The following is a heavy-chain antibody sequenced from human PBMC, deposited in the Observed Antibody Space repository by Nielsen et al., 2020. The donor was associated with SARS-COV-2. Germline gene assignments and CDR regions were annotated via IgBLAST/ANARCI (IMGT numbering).Heavy chain of an antibody. D-gene: IGHD5-18*01. J-gene: IGHJ4*02. Sequence: WLRQPPGKGLEWVGFIRSKAYGGTTEYAASVKGRLTISRDDSKSIAYLQMNSLKTEDTAVYYCTRARGSATVDTAMVRGYWGQGTLVTVSS. CDR2: IRSKAYGGTT. CDR3: TRARGSATVDTAMVRGY. V-gene: IGHV3-49*02.